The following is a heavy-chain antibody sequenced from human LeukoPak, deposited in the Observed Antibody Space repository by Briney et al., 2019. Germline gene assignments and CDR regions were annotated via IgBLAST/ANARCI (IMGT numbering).Heavy chain of an antibody. D-gene: IGHD4/OR15-4a*01. CDR3: AKDRQSDSGSLVGYFDY. CDR1: GFTFSSYA. J-gene: IGHJ4*02. CDR2: ISYDGSNK. V-gene: IGHV3-30-3*01. Sequence: GRSLRLSCAASGFTFSSYAMHWVRQAPGKGLEWVAVISYDGSNKYYADSVKGRFTISRDNSKNTLYLQMNSLRAEDTAVYYCAKDRQSDSGSLVGYFDYWGQGTLVTVSS.